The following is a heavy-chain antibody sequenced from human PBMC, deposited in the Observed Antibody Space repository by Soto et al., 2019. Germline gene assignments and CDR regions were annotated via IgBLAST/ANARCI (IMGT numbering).Heavy chain of an antibody. V-gene: IGHV5-51*01. D-gene: IGHD3-9*01. CDR1: GYSFTSYW. CDR3: ARGQYYDILTGPNRNEPPGDY. Sequence: GESLKISCKGSGYSFTSYWIGWVRQMPGKGLEWMGIIYPGDSDTRYSPSFQGQVTISADKSISTAYLQWSSLKASDTAMYYCARGQYYDILTGPNRNEPPGDYWGQGTLVTVSS. J-gene: IGHJ4*02. CDR2: IYPGDSDT.